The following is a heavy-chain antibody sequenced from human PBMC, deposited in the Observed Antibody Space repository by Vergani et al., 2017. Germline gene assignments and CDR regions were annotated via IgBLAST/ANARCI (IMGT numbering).Heavy chain of an antibody. V-gene: IGHV4-39*01. CDR3: ARRVTDRAFDI. Sequence: QLQLQESGPGLVKPSETLSLTCTVSGGSISSSSYYWGWSRQPPGKGLEWIGRIYYSGSTYYNPSLKSRVTISVDTSKNQFSLKLSSVTAADTAVYYCARRVTDRAFDIWGQGTRVTVSS. CDR1: GGSISSSSYY. CDR2: IYYSGST. D-gene: IGHD5-18*01. J-gene: IGHJ3*02.